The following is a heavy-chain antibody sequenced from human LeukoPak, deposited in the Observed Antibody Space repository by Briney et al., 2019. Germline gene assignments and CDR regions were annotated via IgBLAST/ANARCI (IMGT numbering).Heavy chain of an antibody. CDR1: GGSISSYY. CDR3: ARTAGSGSYFYPDY. J-gene: IGHJ4*02. V-gene: IGHV4-59*01. D-gene: IGHD1-26*01. CDR2: IYYSGST. Sequence: SETLSLTYTVSGGSISSYYWSWIRQPPGKGLEWIGYIYYSGSTNYNPSLKSRVTISVDTSKNQFSLKLSSVTAADTAVYYCARTAGSGSYFYPDYWGQGTLVTVSS.